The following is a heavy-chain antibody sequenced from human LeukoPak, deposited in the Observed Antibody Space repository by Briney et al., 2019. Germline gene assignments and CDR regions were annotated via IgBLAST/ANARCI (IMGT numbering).Heavy chain of an antibody. Sequence: GGTLRLSCAASGFTFSSYGMSWVRQAPGKGLEWVSAISGSGGSTYYADSVKGRFTISRDNSRSTLSLQMDSLRAEDTATYYCATYRQIQVPFEFWGQGTLVTVSS. D-gene: IGHD5-18*01. CDR1: GFTFSSYG. CDR3: ATYRQIQVPFEF. CDR2: ISGSGGST. V-gene: IGHV3-23*01. J-gene: IGHJ4*02.